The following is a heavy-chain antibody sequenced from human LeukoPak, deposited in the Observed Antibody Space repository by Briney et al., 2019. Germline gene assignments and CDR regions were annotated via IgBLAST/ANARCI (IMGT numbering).Heavy chain of an antibody. J-gene: IGHJ1*01. CDR3: ARVSGLGMNEYLQH. D-gene: IGHD3-10*01. CDR2: INNDGSYS. V-gene: IGHV3-74*01. CDR1: GLTFSNSW. Sequence: GGSLRLPCAASGLTFSNSWMHWVRQAPGKGLVWVSRINNDGSYSSYADSVKGRFTISRDNAKNTLYLQMNSLRAEDTAVYFCARVSGLGMNEYLQHWGQGTLVTVSS.